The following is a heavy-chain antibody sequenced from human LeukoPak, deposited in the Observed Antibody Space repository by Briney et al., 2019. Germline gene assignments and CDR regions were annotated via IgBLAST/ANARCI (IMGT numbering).Heavy chain of an antibody. D-gene: IGHD3-3*01. J-gene: IGHJ5*02. CDR1: GGSISSYY. CDR2: IYYSGST. CDR3: ARHPYYDFWSGAGSWFDP. V-gene: IGHV4-59*08. Sequence: PSETLSLTCTVSGGSISSYYWSWSRQPPGKGLEWIGYIYYSGSTNYNPSLKSRVTISVDTSKNQFSLKLSSVTAADTAVYYCARHPYYDFWSGAGSWFDPWGQGTLVTVSS.